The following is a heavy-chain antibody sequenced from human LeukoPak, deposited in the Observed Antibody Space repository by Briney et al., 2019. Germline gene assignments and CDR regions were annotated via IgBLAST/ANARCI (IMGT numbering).Heavy chain of an antibody. CDR2: IYTSGST. V-gene: IGHV4-61*02. Sequence: SETLSLTRTVSGGSISSGSYYWSWIRQPAGKGLEWIGRIYTSGSTNYNPSLKSRVTISVDTSKNQFSLKLSSVTAADTAVYYCARLTSYWLDYWGQGTLVTVSS. D-gene: IGHD2-21*01. CDR3: ARLTSYWLDY. J-gene: IGHJ4*02. CDR1: GGSISSGSYY.